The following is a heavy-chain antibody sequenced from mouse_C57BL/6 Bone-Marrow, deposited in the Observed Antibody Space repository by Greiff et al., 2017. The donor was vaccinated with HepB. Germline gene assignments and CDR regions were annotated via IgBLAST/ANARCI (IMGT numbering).Heavy chain of an antibody. CDR1: GYAFSSYW. D-gene: IGHD2-3*01. J-gene: IGHJ4*01. Sequence: QVQLQQSGAELVKPGASVKISCKASGYAFSSYWMNWVKQRPGKGLEWIGQIYPGDGDANYNGKFKGKATLTADKSSSTAYMQLSSLTSDDSAVYFWARRWPYAMDYWGQGTSVTVSS. CDR2: IYPGDGDA. V-gene: IGHV1-80*01. CDR3: ARRWPYAMDY.